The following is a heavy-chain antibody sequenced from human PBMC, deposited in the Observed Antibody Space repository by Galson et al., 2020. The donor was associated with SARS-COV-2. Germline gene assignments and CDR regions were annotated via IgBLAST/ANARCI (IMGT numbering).Heavy chain of an antibody. J-gene: IGHJ5*02. CDR3: AHRRGATVTTPGIYWFDP. Sequence: SGPTLVKPTQTLTLTCTFSGFSLSTSGVGVGWIRQPPGKALEWLALIYWNDAKRYSPSLKSRLTITKDTSKNQVVLTMTNMDPVDTATYYCAHRRGATVTTPGIYWFDPWGQGTLVTVSS. CDR2: IYWNDAK. D-gene: IGHD4-17*01. CDR1: GFSLSTSGVG. V-gene: IGHV2-5*01.